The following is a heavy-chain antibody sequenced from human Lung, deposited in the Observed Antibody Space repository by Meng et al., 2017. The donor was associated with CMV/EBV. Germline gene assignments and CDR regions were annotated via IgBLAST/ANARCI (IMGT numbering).Heavy chain of an antibody. CDR2: ISSSGSTI. Sequence: GGSLRLSCVASGFTFSSYEMNWVRQAPGKGLEWISYISSSGSTIYYADSVKGRFTISRDYAKNSLYLQMNSLRAEDTAVYYCARQLADTLLAHYYYYGMDVWGQGTTVTFSS. CDR1: GFTFSSYE. J-gene: IGHJ6*02. CDR3: ARQLADTLLAHYYYYGMDV. V-gene: IGHV3-48*03. D-gene: IGHD5-18*01.